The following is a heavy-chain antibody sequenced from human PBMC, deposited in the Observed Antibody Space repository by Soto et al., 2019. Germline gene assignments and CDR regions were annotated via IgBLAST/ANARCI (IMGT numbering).Heavy chain of an antibody. J-gene: IGHJ4*02. CDR1: GFSLTSGVG. V-gene: IGHV2-5*02. CDR3: AHIDPEIVTVGGHGGFDY. CDR2: IYWDDDK. Sequence: QITLKESGPTLVRPPQTLTLTCTFSGFSLTSGVGVGWIRQPPGKALEWLALIYWDDDKRYSPSLKNRLTITKDTSKTQVVLKMTNVGPVDPATYFCAHIDPEIVTVGGHGGFDYWGQGTLVTVSS. D-gene: IGHD5-12*01.